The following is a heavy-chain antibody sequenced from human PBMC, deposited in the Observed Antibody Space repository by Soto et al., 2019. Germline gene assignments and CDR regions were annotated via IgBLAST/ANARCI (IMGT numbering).Heavy chain of an antibody. D-gene: IGHD5-18*01. V-gene: IGHV1-8*01. CDR2: MNPNSGNT. J-gene: IGHJ6*02. CDR3: ARAKIPSYIPPLYYYYGMDV. CDR1: GYTFTSYD. Sequence: ASVKVSCKASGYTFTSYDINWVRQATGQGLEWMGWMNPNSGNTGYAQKFQGRVTMTRNTSISTAYMELSSLRSEDTAVYYCARAKIPSYIPPLYYYYGMDVWGQGTTVTVSS.